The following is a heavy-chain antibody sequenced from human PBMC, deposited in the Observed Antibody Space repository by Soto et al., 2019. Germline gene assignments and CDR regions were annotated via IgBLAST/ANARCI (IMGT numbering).Heavy chain of an antibody. CDR1: GFTFSSYG. J-gene: IGHJ6*02. D-gene: IGHD6-19*01. CDR2: IWYDGNNK. CDR3: ARGNYEESSGLDV. Sequence: QVQLVESGGGVVQPGRSLRLSCAASGFTFSSYGIHWVRQAPGKGLEWVAGIWYDGNNKYYAYSVRGRFTISSDNFKNTLYLQMNSLRAEDTAVYYCARGNYEESSGLDVWGQGTTVTVPS. V-gene: IGHV3-33*01.